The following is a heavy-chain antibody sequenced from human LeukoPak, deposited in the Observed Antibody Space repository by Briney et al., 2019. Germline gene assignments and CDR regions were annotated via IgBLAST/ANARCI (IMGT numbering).Heavy chain of an antibody. CDR1: GFTFDDYA. V-gene: IGHV3-43D*03. CDR2: ISWDGGST. J-gene: IGHJ4*02. CDR3: ARERWDYSIDY. Sequence: PGGSLRLSCAASGFTFDDYAMHWVRQAPGKGLEWVSLISWDGGSTYYADSVKGRFTISRDNAKNLLYLQMNSLRAEDTAVYYCARERWDYSIDYWGQGTLVTVSS. D-gene: IGHD4-11*01.